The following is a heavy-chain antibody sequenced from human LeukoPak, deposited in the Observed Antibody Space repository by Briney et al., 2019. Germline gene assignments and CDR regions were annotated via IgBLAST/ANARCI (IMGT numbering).Heavy chain of an antibody. CDR2: IYYSGST. Sequence: PSETLSLTCTVSGGSISSGGYYWSWIRQHPGKGLEWIGYIYYSGSTYYNPSLKSRVTISVDTSKNQFSLKLSSVTAADTAVCYCARAHILTGYYNDYWGQGTLVTVSS. J-gene: IGHJ4*02. CDR1: GGSISSGGYY. D-gene: IGHD3-9*01. V-gene: IGHV4-31*03. CDR3: ARAHILTGYYNDY.